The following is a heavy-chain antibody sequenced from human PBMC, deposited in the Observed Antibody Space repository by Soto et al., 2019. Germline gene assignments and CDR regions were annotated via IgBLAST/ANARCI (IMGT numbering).Heavy chain of an antibody. V-gene: IGHV4-39*01. J-gene: IGHJ4*02. D-gene: IGHD3-22*01. Sequence: QLQLQESGPGLVKPSETLSLTCTVSGGSISSSSYYWGWIRQPPGKGLEWIGSIYYSGSTYYNPSLTSRVTQSVNKSTTRFSLKLTAVTSADTASYYCARCYDRSGYVPYYFAYWGQGTLVTVCS. CDR3: ARCYDRSGYVPYYFAY. CDR1: GGSISSSSYY. CDR2: IYYSGST.